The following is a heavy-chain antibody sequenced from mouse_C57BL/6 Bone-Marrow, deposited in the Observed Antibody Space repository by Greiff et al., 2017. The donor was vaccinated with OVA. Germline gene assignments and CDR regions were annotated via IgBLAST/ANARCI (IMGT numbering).Heavy chain of an antibody. V-gene: IGHV1-59*01. J-gene: IGHJ2*01. CDR1: GYTFTSYW. Sequence: QVQLQQPGAELVRPGTSVKLSCKASGYTFTSYWMHWVKQRPGQGLEWIGVIDPSDSYTNYNQKFKGKATLTVDTSSSTAYMQRSSLTSEDSAVDYCATHYYGSSFYFDYWGQGTTLTVSS. CDR3: ATHYYGSSFYFDY. D-gene: IGHD1-1*01. CDR2: IDPSDSYT.